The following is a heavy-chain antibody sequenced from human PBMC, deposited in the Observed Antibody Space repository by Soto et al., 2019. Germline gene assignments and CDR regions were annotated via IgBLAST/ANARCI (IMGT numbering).Heavy chain of an antibody. CDR2: IYATGTT. Sequence: SETLSLRCTVAVASISGFYWSWIRKSAGKGLEWIGRIYATGTTDYNPSLKSRVMMSVDTSKKQFSLKLRSVTAADTAVYYCVRDGTKTLRDWFDPWGQGISVTVSS. CDR3: VRDGTKTLRDWFDP. V-gene: IGHV4-4*07. D-gene: IGHD1-1*01. J-gene: IGHJ5*02. CDR1: VASISGFY.